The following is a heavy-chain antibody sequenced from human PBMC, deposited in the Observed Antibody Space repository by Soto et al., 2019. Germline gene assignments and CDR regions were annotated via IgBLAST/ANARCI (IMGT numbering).Heavy chain of an antibody. CDR3: AKLCRDSSGVY. J-gene: IGHJ4*02. Sequence: EVQLLESGGGLVQPGGSLRLSCAASGFTFSSYAMTWVRQAPGKGLEWGSTITGTGGSTYYADSADSVKGRFTISRDNSKYTLVLQMNSLRAEDTAAYYCAKLCRDSSGVYWGQGTLVTVSS. D-gene: IGHD6-19*01. CDR1: GFTFSSYA. CDR2: ITGTGGST. V-gene: IGHV3-23*01.